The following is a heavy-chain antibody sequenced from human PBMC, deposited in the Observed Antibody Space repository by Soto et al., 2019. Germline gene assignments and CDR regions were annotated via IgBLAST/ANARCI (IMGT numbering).Heavy chain of an antibody. CDR3: ARDLAAAAY. Sequence: QVQLVQSGAEVKKPGASVKVSCKASGYIFTNYYIHGLRQAPVQGLEWMAIINPLPTSGSTNYAQKFQGRVTVTRDTSTSTVYLELSSLRSDDTAVYYCARDLAAAAYWGQGTLVTGSS. V-gene: IGHV1-46*01. CDR2: INPLPTSGST. CDR1: GYIFTNYY. J-gene: IGHJ4*02. D-gene: IGHD6-13*01.